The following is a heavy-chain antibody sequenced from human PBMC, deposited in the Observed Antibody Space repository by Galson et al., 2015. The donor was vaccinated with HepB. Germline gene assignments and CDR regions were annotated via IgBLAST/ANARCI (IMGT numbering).Heavy chain of an antibody. J-gene: IGHJ3*02. CDR2: MSPNSGNT. V-gene: IGHV1-8*02. CDR1: GGTFSSYA. Sequence: SVKVSCKASGGTFSSYAISWVRQAPGQGLEWMGWMSPNSGNTEYAHKFQGRLTMTRNASISTVNMELSSLRSEDTAVYYCARSHSYDYDSSGSDAFDIWGQGTMVTVSS. CDR3: ARSHSYDYDSSGSDAFDI. D-gene: IGHD3-22*01.